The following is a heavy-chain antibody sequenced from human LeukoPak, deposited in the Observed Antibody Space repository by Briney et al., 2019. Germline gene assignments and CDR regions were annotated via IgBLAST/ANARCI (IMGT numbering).Heavy chain of an antibody. CDR1: GFTFSSYW. CDR2: IKQDGSEK. CDR3: ARDGFLYDSSGYYYVFDY. J-gene: IGHJ4*02. D-gene: IGHD3-22*01. V-gene: IGHV3-7*01. Sequence: GGSLRLSCAASGFTFSSYWMSWVRQAPVKGLEWVTNIKQDGSEKYYVDSVKGRFTISRDNAKNSLYLQMNSLRAEDTAVYYCARDGFLYDSSGYYYVFDYWGQGTLVTVSS.